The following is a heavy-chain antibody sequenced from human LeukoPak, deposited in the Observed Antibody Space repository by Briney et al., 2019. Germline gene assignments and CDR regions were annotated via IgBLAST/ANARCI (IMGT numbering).Heavy chain of an antibody. D-gene: IGHD3-10*01. J-gene: IGHJ4*02. V-gene: IGHV3-64D*09. CDR3: VKTYGSGSYYKLYFDY. CDR2: ISSDGGTT. Sequence: GGSLRLSCSASGFTFSIYAMYWVRQAPGKGLEYVSAISSDGGTTYYADSVKGRFTISRDNSKNTLSLQMSSLRAEDTAVYYCVKTYGSGSYYKLYFDYWGQGTLVTVSS. CDR1: GFTFSIYA.